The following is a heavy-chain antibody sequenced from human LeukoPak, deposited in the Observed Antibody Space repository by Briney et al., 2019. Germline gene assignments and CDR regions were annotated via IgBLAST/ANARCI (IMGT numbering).Heavy chain of an antibody. D-gene: IGHD5-18*01. CDR3: ARHGRLSSGYHYFDY. V-gene: IGHV5-51*01. Sequence: GESLKISCKGSGYTFTDYWIGWVRQMPGKGLEWMGIIFPDDSDTKYSPSFQGQVTISADKSINTAYLQWSGLKASDTAMYYCARHGRLSSGYHYFDYWGPGTLVTVFS. CDR1: GYTFTDYW. J-gene: IGHJ4*02. CDR2: IFPDDSDT.